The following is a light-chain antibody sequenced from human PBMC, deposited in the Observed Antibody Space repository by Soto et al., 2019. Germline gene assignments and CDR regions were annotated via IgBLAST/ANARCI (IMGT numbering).Light chain of an antibody. Sequence: QSVLTQPSSVSGSPGQSITISFAGTSSDVGRYTYVSWYQQHPGKAPKLIIYDVYNRPSGVSNRFSGSKSGNTASLTISGLQAEDEADYYCTSYTRTSTPSVFGGGPKVTVL. CDR2: DVY. CDR1: SSDVGRYTY. V-gene: IGLV2-14*01. CDR3: TSYTRTSTPSV. J-gene: IGLJ1*01.